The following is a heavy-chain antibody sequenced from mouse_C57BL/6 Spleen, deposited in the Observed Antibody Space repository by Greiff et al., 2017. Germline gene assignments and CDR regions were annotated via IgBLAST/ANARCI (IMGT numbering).Heavy chain of an antibody. D-gene: IGHD2-3*01. CDR3: ARNRWLLRGGDFDY. V-gene: IGHV1-82*01. Sequence: QVQLKESGPELVKPGASVKISCKASGYAFSSSWMNWVKQRPGKGLEWIGRIYPGDGDTNYNGKFKGKATLTADKSSSTAYMQLSSLTSEDSAVYFCARNRWLLRGGDFDYGGQGTTLTVSS. CDR1: GYAFSSSW. CDR2: IYPGDGDT. J-gene: IGHJ2*01.